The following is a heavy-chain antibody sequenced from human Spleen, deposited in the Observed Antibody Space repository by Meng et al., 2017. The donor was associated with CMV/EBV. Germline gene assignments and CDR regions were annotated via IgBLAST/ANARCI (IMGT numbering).Heavy chain of an antibody. Sequence: SETLSLTCSVSVDSISSHYYSWIRQPPGKGLEWIGYIYYSGSTNYNPSLKSRVTISVDTSKNQFSLKLSSVTAADTAVYYCARERGGLSSIAGGGVDYWGQGTLVTVSS. V-gene: IGHV4-59*11. J-gene: IGHJ4*02. D-gene: IGHD6-6*01. CDR1: VDSISSHY. CDR3: ARERGGLSSIAGGGVDY. CDR2: IYYSGST.